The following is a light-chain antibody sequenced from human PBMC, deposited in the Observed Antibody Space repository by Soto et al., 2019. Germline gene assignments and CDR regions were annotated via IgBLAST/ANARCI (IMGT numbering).Light chain of an antibody. CDR3: NSYAASGNLWV. J-gene: IGLJ3*02. CDR2: EVT. Sequence: QSALTQPPSASGSPGQSVTISCTGTSSDVGGHNYVSWYQQHPGKAPKLMIYEVTQRPSGVPNRFSGSKSGNTASLTVSGLQAEDEADYYCNSYAASGNLWVFGGGTKPPS. V-gene: IGLV2-8*01. CDR1: SSDVGGHNY.